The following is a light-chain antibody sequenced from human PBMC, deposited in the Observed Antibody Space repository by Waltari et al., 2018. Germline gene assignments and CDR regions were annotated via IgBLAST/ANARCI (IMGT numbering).Light chain of an antibody. CDR1: GSDVGGFSS. CDR3: CSYVGSYTLL. Sequence: QSGLTQPRPVSGSPGQSVTITCTGTGSDVGGFSSLSWYQQSPGKAPKLIIYDVSKRPSGAPDRFSGSKSGNTASLTISGLQAEDEADYHCCSYVGSYTLLFGGGTKLTVL. J-gene: IGLJ3*02. CDR2: DVS. V-gene: IGLV2-11*01.